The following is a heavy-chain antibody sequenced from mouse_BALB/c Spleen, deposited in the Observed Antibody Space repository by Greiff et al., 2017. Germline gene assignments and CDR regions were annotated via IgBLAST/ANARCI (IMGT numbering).Heavy chain of an antibody. Sequence: EVQLVESGGGLVQPGGSRKLSCAASGFTFSSYTMSWVRQTPEKRLEWVAYISNGGGSTYYPDTVKGRFTISRDNAKNTLYLQMSSLKSEDTAMYYCARHGYAMDYWGQGTSVTVSS. CDR3: ARHGYAMDY. CDR1: GFTFSSYT. V-gene: IGHV5-12-2*01. CDR2: ISNGGGST. J-gene: IGHJ4*01.